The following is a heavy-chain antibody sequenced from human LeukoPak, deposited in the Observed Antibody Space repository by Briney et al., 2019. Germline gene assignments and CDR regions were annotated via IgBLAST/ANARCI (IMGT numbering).Heavy chain of an antibody. V-gene: IGHV1-24*01. CDR2: FDPEDGET. CDR3: ATVYYYDSSGYHQFDY. CDR1: GYTLTELS. D-gene: IGHD3-22*01. J-gene: IGHJ4*02. Sequence: ASVKVSCKVSGYTLTELSMHWVRQAPGKGLEWMGGFDPEDGETIYAQKFQGRVTMTEDTSTDTAYTELSSLRSEDTAVYYCATVYYYDSSGYHQFDYWGQGTLVTVSS.